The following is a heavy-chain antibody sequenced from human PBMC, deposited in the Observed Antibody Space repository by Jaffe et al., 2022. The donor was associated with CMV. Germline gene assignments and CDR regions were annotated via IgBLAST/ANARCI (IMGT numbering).Heavy chain of an antibody. V-gene: IGHV3-23*04. D-gene: IGHD3-22*01. J-gene: IGHJ1*01. CDR3: AKMKGGYYDSSGYYCYFQH. Sequence: EVQLVESGGGLVQPGGSLRLSCAASEFTFSSYAMSWVRQAPGKGLEWVSAISGSGGNTYYADSVKGRFTISRDNSKNTLYLQMNSLRAEDTAVYYCAKMKGGYYDSSGYYCYFQHWGQGTLVTVSS. CDR1: EFTFSSYA. CDR2: ISGSGGNT.